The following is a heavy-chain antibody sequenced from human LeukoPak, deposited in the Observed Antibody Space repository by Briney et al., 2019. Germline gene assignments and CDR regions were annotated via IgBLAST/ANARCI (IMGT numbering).Heavy chain of an antibody. CDR1: GFTFTHYG. J-gene: IGHJ3*02. CDR2: IRSNGETT. CDR3: GRDLNWGAFDI. Sequence: GGALRLSCAASGFTFTHYGMNWVRQAPGKGLEWVSGIRSNGETTYYADSVRGRFTISRDNSRSMVWLQMNSLTAEDTAMYYCGRDLNWGAFDIRGLGTLVTVSS. V-gene: IGHV3-23*01. D-gene: IGHD7-27*01.